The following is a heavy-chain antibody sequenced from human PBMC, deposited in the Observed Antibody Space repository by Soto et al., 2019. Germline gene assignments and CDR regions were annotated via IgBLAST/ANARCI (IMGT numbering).Heavy chain of an antibody. CDR2: INPNSGGT. J-gene: IGHJ3*02. CDR1: GYTFTSYA. CDR3: ARRLVVVGRGAFDI. V-gene: IGHV1-2*02. Sequence: ASVKVSCKASGYTFTSYAMHWVRQAPGQGLEWMGWINPNSGGTNYAQKFQGRVTMTRDTSISTAYMELSRLRSDDTAVYYCARRLVVVGRGAFDIWGQGTMVTVSS. D-gene: IGHD2-15*01.